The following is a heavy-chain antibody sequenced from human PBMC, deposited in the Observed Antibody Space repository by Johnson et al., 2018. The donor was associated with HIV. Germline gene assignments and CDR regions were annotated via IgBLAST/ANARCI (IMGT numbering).Heavy chain of an antibody. D-gene: IGHD6-13*01. CDR3: ARELGYSSSNDAFDI. J-gene: IGHJ3*02. CDR2: ISYDGSNK. Sequence: QMLLVESGGGVVQPGRSLRLSCAASGFTFSSYAMHWVRQAPGNGLEWVAVISYDGSNKYYADSVKGRFTISRDNSKNTLYLQMNSLRAEDTAVYYCARELGYSSSNDAFDIWGQGTMVTVSS. V-gene: IGHV3-30*04. CDR1: GFTFSSYA.